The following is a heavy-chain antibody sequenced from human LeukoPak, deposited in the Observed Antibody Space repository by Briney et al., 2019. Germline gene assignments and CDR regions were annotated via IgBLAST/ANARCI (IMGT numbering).Heavy chain of an antibody. V-gene: IGHV5-51*01. Sequence: GESQKISCKGSGYSFTSYWIGWVRQMPGKGLEWMGIIYPGDSATRYSPSFQGQVTISADKSISTAYLQWSSLKASDTAMYYCARAPTTYYYDSSGYYFSPDAFDIWGQGTMVTVSS. CDR2: IYPGDSAT. CDR3: ARAPTTYYYDSSGYYFSPDAFDI. CDR1: GYSFTSYW. D-gene: IGHD3-22*01. J-gene: IGHJ3*02.